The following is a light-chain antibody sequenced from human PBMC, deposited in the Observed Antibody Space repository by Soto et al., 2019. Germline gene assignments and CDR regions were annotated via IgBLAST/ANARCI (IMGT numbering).Light chain of an antibody. V-gene: IGKV3-15*01. J-gene: IGKJ2*01. CDR1: QSVSSN. CDR2: GAS. Sequence: EIVMTQSPATLSVSPGERATLSCRASQSVSSNLAWYQQKPGQAPRLLIYGASTRATGIPARFSGSGSGTEFTLTIRSLQSEDFAVYYCQQYNKWPPMYTFGQGTKLEIK. CDR3: QQYNKWPPMYT.